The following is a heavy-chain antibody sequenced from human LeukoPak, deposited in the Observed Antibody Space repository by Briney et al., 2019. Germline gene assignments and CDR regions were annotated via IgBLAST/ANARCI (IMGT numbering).Heavy chain of an antibody. J-gene: IGHJ4*02. CDR3: ARDLRLKWFFDY. CDR1: GFTVTNTY. V-gene: IGHV3-66*02. D-gene: IGHD3-3*01. Sequence: GGSLRLSCAASGFTVTNTYMSWVRQAPGKGLEWVSTIYSGGSTYYEDSVKGRFTVSRDTSKNTLYLQMSRLRPEDTAMYYCARDLRLKWFFDYWGQGTLVTVSS. CDR2: IYSGGST.